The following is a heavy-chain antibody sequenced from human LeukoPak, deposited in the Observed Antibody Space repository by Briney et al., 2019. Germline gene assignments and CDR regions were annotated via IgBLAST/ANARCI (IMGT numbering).Heavy chain of an antibody. Sequence: GGSLRLSCVASGFTFSDYCMSWVRQAPGKGLEWVFDIKEDGSEKYYVDSVKGRFTISRDNAKNSLYLQMISLRVEDTALYYCVCHVVLSVGYHYGLGVWGQGTTVTVSS. CDR1: GFTFSDYC. J-gene: IGHJ6*01. V-gene: IGHV3-7*02. CDR2: IKEDGSEK. CDR3: VCHVVLSVGYHYGLGV. D-gene: IGHD2-21*01.